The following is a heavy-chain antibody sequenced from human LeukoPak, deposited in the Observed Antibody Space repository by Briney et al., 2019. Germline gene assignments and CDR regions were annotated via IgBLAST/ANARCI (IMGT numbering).Heavy chain of an antibody. Sequence: PGGSLRLSCAASGFTFSSHWMHWVRQAPGKGLEWVAVIWYDGSNKYYADSVKGRFTISRDNSKNTLYLQMNSLRAEDTAVYYCAKDLGQWLDHSGCDYWGQGTLVTVSS. CDR2: IWYDGSNK. CDR1: GFTFSSHW. V-gene: IGHV3-33*06. CDR3: AKDLGQWLDHSGCDY. J-gene: IGHJ4*02. D-gene: IGHD6-19*01.